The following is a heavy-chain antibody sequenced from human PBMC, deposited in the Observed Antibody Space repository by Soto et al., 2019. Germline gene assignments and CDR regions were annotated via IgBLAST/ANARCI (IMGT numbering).Heavy chain of an antibody. CDR1: GGTFSSYA. V-gene: IGHV1-69*13. D-gene: IGHD2-15*01. Sequence: SVKVSCKASGGTFSSYAISWVRQAPGHGLEWMGGIIPIFGTANYAQKFQGRVTITADESTSTAYMELSSLRSEDTAVYYCAREGYCSGGSCYRGYYYYYGMDVWGQGTTVTVSS. CDR3: AREGYCSGGSCYRGYYYYYGMDV. CDR2: IIPIFGTA. J-gene: IGHJ6*02.